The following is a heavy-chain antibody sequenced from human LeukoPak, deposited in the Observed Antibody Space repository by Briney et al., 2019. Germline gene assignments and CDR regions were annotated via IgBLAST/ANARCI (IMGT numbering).Heavy chain of an antibody. CDR2: IDHRGDI. V-gene: IGHV4-34*01. D-gene: IGHD1-26*01. CDR3: ARGAIISEAGYFEF. CDR1: GGSFSRYY. J-gene: IGHJ4*03. Sequence: PSETLSLTCAVYGGSFSRYYWSWIRQSPGKGLEWIAEIDHRGDINYNPSVKSRVTISVDTSKNQFSLKVRSLSAADTAVYYCARGAIISEAGYFEFWGQGTRVTGSS.